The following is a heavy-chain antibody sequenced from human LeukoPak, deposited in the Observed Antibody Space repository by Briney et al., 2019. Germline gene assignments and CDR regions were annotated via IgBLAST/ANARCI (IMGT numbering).Heavy chain of an antibody. CDR2: IKSKTDGGTT. CDR1: GFTFSNAW. J-gene: IGHJ6*02. V-gene: IGHV3-15*01. Sequence: GGSLRLSCAASGFTFSNAWMSWVRQAPGKGLEWVGRIKSKTDGGTTDYAAPVKGRFTISRDDSKNTLYLQMNSLKTEDTAVYYCTTEGHCAGDCYSYYYYGMDVWGQGTTVTVSS. D-gene: IGHD2-21*02. CDR3: TTEGHCAGDCYSYYYYGMDV.